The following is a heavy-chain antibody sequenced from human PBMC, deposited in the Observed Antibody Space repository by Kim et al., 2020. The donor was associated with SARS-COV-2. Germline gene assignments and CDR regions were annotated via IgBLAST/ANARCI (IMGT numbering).Heavy chain of an antibody. J-gene: IGHJ4*02. CDR2: IYPGDSDA. CDR1: GYAFTSYW. V-gene: IGHV5-51*01. D-gene: IGHD3-22*01. Sequence: GGSLKISCKGSGYAFTSYWIGWVRQMPGKGLEWMGIIYPGDSDARYSPSFPGQATISADKSISTAYLQWSSLKASDTAMYYCARQSDSSGYDFDYWGQGTLITVSS. CDR3: ARQSDSSGYDFDY.